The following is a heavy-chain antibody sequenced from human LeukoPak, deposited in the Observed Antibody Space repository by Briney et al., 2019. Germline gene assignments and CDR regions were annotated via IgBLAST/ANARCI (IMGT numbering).Heavy chain of an antibody. V-gene: IGHV3-30-3*01. J-gene: IGHJ3*02. CDR1: GFTFSSYA. D-gene: IGHD1-1*01. CDR2: ISYDGSNK. CDR3: AREGTPWEDPLEAFDI. Sequence: GRSLRLSCAASGFTFSSYAMHWVRQAPGKGLEWVAVISYDGSNKYYADSVKGRFTISRDNSKNTLYLQMNSLRAEDTAVYYCAREGTPWEDPLEAFDIWGQGTMVTVSS.